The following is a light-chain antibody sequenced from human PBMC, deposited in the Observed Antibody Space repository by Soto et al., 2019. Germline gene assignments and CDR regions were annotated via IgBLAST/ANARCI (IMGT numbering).Light chain of an antibody. V-gene: IGKV3-15*01. CDR1: QRISSD. J-gene: IGKJ1*01. CDR2: AAS. CDR3: QQYNNWPRT. Sequence: EIVMTQSPATLSVSPGEGATLSCRASQRISSDLAWYQQKRGQAPRLLIYAASTRATGTPVRFSGSGSGTEFTLTISSLQSEDFAVYYCQQYNNWPRTFGQGTKVDIK.